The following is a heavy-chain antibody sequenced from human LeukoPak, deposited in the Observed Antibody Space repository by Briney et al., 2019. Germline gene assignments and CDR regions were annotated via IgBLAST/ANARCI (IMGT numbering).Heavy chain of an antibody. CDR1: GYTFTSYG. D-gene: IGHD3-22*01. J-gene: IGHJ4*02. CDR3: ARDSYSGLVYYDSCFDY. CDR2: ISAYNGNT. Sequence: ASVKVSCKASGYTFTSYGISWVRQAPGQGLEWMGWISAYNGNTNYAQKLQGRVTMTTDTSTSTAYMELRSLRSDDTAVYYCARDSYSGLVYYDSCFDYWGQGTLVTVSS. V-gene: IGHV1-18*01.